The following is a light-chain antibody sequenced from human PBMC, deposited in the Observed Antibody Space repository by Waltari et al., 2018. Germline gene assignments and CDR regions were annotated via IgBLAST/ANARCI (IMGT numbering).Light chain of an antibody. CDR2: VNSDGSH. Sequence: QLVLTQSPSASASLGASVKLTCTLSSGHSSTIIAWHPQQPEKGPRSLMKVNSDGSHSKGDGIPDRFSGSSSGAERYLTISSLQSEDEADYYCQTGGHGTWVFGGGTKLTVL. CDR1: SGHSSTI. J-gene: IGLJ3*02. V-gene: IGLV4-69*01. CDR3: QTGGHGTWV.